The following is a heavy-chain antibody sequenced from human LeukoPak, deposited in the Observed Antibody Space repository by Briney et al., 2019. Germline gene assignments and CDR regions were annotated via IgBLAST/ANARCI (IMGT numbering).Heavy chain of an antibody. CDR1: GFTFSSNY. V-gene: IGHV3-66*01. Sequence: GGSLRLSCAASGFTFSSNYMSWVRQAPGKGLEWVSVIYSGGSTYYADSVKGRFTISRDNSKNTLYLQMNSLRAEDTAVYYCARDRHGYCGGDCYSWGQGTLVTVSS. CDR3: ARDRHGYCGGDCYS. J-gene: IGHJ4*02. CDR2: IYSGGST. D-gene: IGHD2-21*02.